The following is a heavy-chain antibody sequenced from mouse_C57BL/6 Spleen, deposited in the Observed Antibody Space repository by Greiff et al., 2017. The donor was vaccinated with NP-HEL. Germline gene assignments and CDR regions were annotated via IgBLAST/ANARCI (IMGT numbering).Heavy chain of an antibody. CDR3: AREEYYGSTLFAY. V-gene: IGHV1-59*01. CDR1: GYTFTSYW. Sequence: QVQLQQPGAELVRPGTSVKLSCKASGYTFTSYWMHWVKQRPGQGLEWIGVIDPSDSYTNYNQKFKGKATLTVDTSSSTAYMQLSSLTSEDSAVYYCAREEYYGSTLFAYWGQGTLVTVSA. CDR2: IDPSDSYT. J-gene: IGHJ3*01. D-gene: IGHD1-1*01.